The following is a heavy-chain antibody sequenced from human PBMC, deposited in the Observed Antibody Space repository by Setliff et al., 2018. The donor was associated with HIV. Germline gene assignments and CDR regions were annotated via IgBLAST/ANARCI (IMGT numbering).Heavy chain of an antibody. CDR3: ARVESGWWDRFYYYMDV. CDR1: GGSFPAYY. J-gene: IGHJ6*03. Sequence: PSETLSLTCAVYGGSFPAYYWNWVRQPPGKGLEWIGEINYSGDTTYNPSLKSRVNMFIDTSKKQFSLKVASVTAADTAVYYCARVESGWWDRFYYYMDVWAKGTTVTVSS. CDR2: INYSGDT. V-gene: IGHV4-34*01. D-gene: IGHD2-8*02.